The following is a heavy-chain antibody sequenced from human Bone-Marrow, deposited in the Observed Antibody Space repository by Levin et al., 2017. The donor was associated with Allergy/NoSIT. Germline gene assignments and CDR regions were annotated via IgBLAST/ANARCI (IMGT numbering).Heavy chain of an antibody. V-gene: IGHV3-23*01. CDR1: GFNFNAYA. Sequence: GESLKISCAASGFNFNAYAMTWLRQAPGKGLEWVSAISGSGGATFYADSVKGRFTISRDNSKNTLYLHMNGLRDEDTAIYYCAKDEEYSFTFSYFDSCGQGTLVTVSS. J-gene: IGHJ4*02. CDR3: AKDEEYSFTFSYFDS. CDR2: ISGSGGAT. D-gene: IGHD5-18*01.